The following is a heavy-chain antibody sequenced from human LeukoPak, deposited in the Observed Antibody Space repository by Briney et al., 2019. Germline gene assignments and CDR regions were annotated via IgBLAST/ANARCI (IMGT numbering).Heavy chain of an antibody. D-gene: IGHD5-24*01. J-gene: IGHJ6*02. CDR2: IYHSGST. CDR3: ASGRDGYNYTPLYYGMDV. V-gene: IGHV4-4*02. Sequence: SETLSLTCAVSGGSISSSHWWSWVRQPPGKGLEWIGEIYHSGSTNYNASLTSRVTISVDTSKNQFSLKLSSVTAADTAVYYCASGRDGYNYTPLYYGMDVWGQGTTVTVSS. CDR1: GGSISSSHW.